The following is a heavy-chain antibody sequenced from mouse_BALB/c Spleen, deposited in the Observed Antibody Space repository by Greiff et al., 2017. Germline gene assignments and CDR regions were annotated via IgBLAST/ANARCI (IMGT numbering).Heavy chain of an antibody. CDR2: INPSNGRT. V-gene: IGHV1S81*02. CDR1: GYTFTSYW. Sequence: QVQLKQPGAELVKPGASVKLSCKASGYTFTSYWMHWVKQRPGQGLEWIGEINPSNGRTNYNEKFKSKATLTVDKSSSTAYMQLSSLTSEDSAVYYGARSTTVVARAMDYWGQGTSGTVSS. J-gene: IGHJ4*01. CDR3: ARSTTVVARAMDY. D-gene: IGHD1-1*01.